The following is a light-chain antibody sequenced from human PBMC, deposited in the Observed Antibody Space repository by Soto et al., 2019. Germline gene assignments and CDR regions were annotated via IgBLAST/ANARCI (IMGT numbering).Light chain of an antibody. J-gene: IGKJ1*01. V-gene: IGKV3-15*01. CDR3: QQYNDWWT. Sequence: EIVMTQSPATLSVSPGERVTLSCRASQSVSDNLAWYQQKPGQAPRLLIYGASTRATGIPARLSGSGSGTEFTLTISSMKSEDFAVYYCQQYNDWWTFGQGTKVDI. CDR1: QSVSDN. CDR2: GAS.